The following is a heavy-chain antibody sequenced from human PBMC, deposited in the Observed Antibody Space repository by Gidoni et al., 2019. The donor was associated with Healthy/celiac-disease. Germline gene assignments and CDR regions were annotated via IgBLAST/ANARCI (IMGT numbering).Heavy chain of an antibody. V-gene: IGHV1-18*01. J-gene: IGHJ6*02. CDR2: ISAYNGNT. CDR1: GYTFTSYG. Sequence: QVQLVQSGAEVKKPGASVKVSCKASGYTFTSYGISWVRQAPGQGLEWMGWISAYNGNTNYAQKLQGRVTMTTDTSTSTAYMELRSLRSDDTAVYYCARDSPEDVVVTAPGPYYYGMDVWGQGTTVTVSS. CDR3: ARDSPEDVVVTAPGPYYYGMDV. D-gene: IGHD2-21*02.